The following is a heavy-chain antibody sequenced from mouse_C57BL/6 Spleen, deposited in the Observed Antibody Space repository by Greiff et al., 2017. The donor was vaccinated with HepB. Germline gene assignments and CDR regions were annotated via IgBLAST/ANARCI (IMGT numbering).Heavy chain of an antibody. CDR1: GYTFTSYW. V-gene: IGHV1-52*01. J-gene: IGHJ1*03. CDR3: ARDYGSRGYFDG. D-gene: IGHD1-1*01. Sequence: QVQLKQSGAELVRPGSSVKLSCKASGYTFTSYWMHWVKQRPIQGLEWIGNIDPSDSETHYNQKFKDKATLTVDKSSSTAYMQLSSLTSEDAAVYYCARDYGSRGYFDGWGTGTTVTVSS. CDR2: IDPSDSET.